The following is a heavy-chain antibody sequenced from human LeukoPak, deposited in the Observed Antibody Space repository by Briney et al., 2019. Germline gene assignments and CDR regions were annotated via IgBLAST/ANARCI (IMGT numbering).Heavy chain of an antibody. CDR2: IIPILGIA. CDR3: ARDRWTYYYDSSGYQ. CDR1: GGTFSSYA. D-gene: IGHD3-22*01. Sequence: GASVKVSCKASGGTFSSYAISWVRQAPGQGLEWMGRIIPILGIANYAQKFQGRVTITADKSTSTAYMELSSLRSEDTAVYYCARDRWTYYYDSSGYQWGQGTLVTVSP. J-gene: IGHJ4*02. V-gene: IGHV1-69*04.